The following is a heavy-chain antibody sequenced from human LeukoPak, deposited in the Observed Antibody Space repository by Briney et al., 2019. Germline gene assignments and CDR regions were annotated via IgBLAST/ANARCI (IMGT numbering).Heavy chain of an antibody. CDR2: ISAYNGNT. D-gene: IGHD3-3*01. CDR3: ARAPYSSRFLEWLSFDY. V-gene: IGHV1-18*01. J-gene: IGHJ4*02. CDR1: GYTFTDYG. Sequence: ASVKVSCKASGYTFTDYGITWVRQAPGQELEWMGLISAYNGNTNYAQKFQGRVSMTTDTSTDTAYMDLRSLRSDDTAVYYCARAPYSSRFLEWLSFDYWGQGTLVTVSS.